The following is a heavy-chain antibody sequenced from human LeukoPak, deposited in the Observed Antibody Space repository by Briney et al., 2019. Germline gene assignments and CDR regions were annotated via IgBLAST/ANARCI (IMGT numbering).Heavy chain of an antibody. CDR1: GYTLTELS. D-gene: IGHD5-18*01. Sequence: ASVKVSCKVSGYTLTELSMHWVRQAPGKGLEWMGGFDPGDGETIYAQKFQGRVTMTEDTSTDTAYMELSSLRSEDTAVYYCATELVDTAMVERAFDIWGQGTMVTVSS. CDR2: FDPGDGET. V-gene: IGHV1-24*01. CDR3: ATELVDTAMVERAFDI. J-gene: IGHJ3*02.